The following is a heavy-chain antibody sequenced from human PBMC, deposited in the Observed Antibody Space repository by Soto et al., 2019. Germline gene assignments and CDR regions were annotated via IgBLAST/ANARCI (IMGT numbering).Heavy chain of an antibody. CDR2: IWYDGSNK. CDR1: GFTFSSYG. CDR3: ARATTYYDILTGPPYYYYYGMDV. D-gene: IGHD3-9*01. V-gene: IGHV3-33*01. Sequence: GGSLRLSCAASGFTFSSYGMHWVRQAPGKGLEWAAVIWYDGSNKYYADSVKGRFTISRDNSKNTLYLQMNSLRAEDTAVYYCARATTYYDILTGPPYYYYYGMDVWGQGTTVTVSS. J-gene: IGHJ6*02.